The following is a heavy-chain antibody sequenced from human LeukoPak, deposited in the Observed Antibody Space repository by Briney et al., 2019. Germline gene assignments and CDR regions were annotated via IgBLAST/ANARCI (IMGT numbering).Heavy chain of an antibody. CDR2: ISSSSSYI. Sequence: PGGSLRLSCAASGFTFSSYSMNWVRQAPGKGLEWVSSISSSSSYIYYADSVKGRFTISRDNAKNSLYLQMNSLRAEDTAVYYCARAILYRTMFHFNWFDPWGQGTLVTVSS. CDR3: ARAILYRTMFHFNWFDP. J-gene: IGHJ5*02. V-gene: IGHV3-21*01. CDR1: GFTFSSYS. D-gene: IGHD3-10*02.